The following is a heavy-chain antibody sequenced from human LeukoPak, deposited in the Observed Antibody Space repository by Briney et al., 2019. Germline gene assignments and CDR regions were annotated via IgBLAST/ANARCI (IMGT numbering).Heavy chain of an antibody. D-gene: IGHD6-13*01. Sequence: ASVKVSCKASGCTFTSYAMNWVRQAPGQGLEWMGWINTNTGNPTYAQGFTGRFVFSLDTSVSTAYLQISSLKAEDTAVYYCARDSALIAATNWFDPWGQGTLVTVSS. CDR3: ARDSALIAATNWFDP. J-gene: IGHJ5*02. CDR1: GCTFTSYA. V-gene: IGHV7-4-1*02. CDR2: INTNTGNP.